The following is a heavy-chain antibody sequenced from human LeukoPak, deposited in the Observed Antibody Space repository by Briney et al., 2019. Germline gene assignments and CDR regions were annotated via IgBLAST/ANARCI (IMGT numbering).Heavy chain of an antibody. Sequence: SETLSLTCTVSGGSISSYYWSWIRQPPGKGLEWIGYIYYSGSTNYNPSLKSRVTISVDTSKNQLSLKLSSVTAADTAVYYCARADGRSYYGMDVWGQGTTVTVSS. V-gene: IGHV4-59*08. CDR3: ARADGRSYYGMDV. J-gene: IGHJ6*02. D-gene: IGHD3-3*01. CDR1: GGSISSYY. CDR2: IYYSGST.